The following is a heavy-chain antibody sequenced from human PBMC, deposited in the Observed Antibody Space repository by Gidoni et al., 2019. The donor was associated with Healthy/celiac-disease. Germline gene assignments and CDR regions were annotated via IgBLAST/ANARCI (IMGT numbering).Heavy chain of an antibody. CDR2: IGTAGDT. D-gene: IGHD3-10*01. V-gene: IGHV3-13*01. Sequence: EVQLVESGGGLVQPGGSLRLSCAASGFPFSSYDMHWVRQATGKGLEWVSAIGTAGDTYYPGSVKGRFTISRENAKNSLYLQMNSLRAGDTAVYYCARDRRVVRGIRYYYYGMDVWGQGTTVTVSS. CDR3: ARDRRVVRGIRYYYYGMDV. CDR1: GFPFSSYD. J-gene: IGHJ6*02.